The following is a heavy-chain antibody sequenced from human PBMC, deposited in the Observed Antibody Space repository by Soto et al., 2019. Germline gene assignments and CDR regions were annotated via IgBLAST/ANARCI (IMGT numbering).Heavy chain of an antibody. D-gene: IGHD6-25*01. CDR1: GGSFSGYY. Sequence: QVQLQQWGAGLLKPSETLSLTCAVYGGSFSGYYWSWIRQPPGKGLEWIGEINHSGSTNYNPSLKSRVTISVDTSKNQFSLKLSSVTAADTAVYYCARVAGLLYYYYYMYVWGKGTTVTVSS. V-gene: IGHV4-34*01. CDR3: ARVAGLLYYYYYMYV. CDR2: INHSGST. J-gene: IGHJ6*03.